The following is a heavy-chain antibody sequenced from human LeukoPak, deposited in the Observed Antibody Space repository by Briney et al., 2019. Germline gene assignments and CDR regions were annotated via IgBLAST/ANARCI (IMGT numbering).Heavy chain of an antibody. Sequence: KSSETLSLTCAVSGYSTSSGYYWGWIRQPPGKGLEWIGSIYHSGSTYYNPSLKSRVTISVDTSKNQFSLKLSSVTAADTAVYYCARLTLRYFVIDYWGQGTLVTVSS. J-gene: IGHJ4*02. CDR3: ARLTLRYFVIDY. D-gene: IGHD3-9*01. CDR1: GYSTSSGYY. V-gene: IGHV4-38-2*01. CDR2: IYHSGST.